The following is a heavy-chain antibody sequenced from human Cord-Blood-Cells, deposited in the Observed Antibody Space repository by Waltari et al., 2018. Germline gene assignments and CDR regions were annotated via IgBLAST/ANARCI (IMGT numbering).Heavy chain of an antibody. V-gene: IGHV3-15*01. J-gene: IGHJ6*03. CDR1: GFTFSNAW. CDR2: IKSKTDGGTT. Sequence: EVQLVESGGGLVKTGGSLRLSCAASGFTFSNAWMRWVRRAPGKGLEWVGRIKSKTDGGTTDYAAPVKGRFTISRDDSKNTLYLQMNSLKTEDTAVYYCTTEGDSSSSYYYYYYMDVWGKGTTVTVSS. D-gene: IGHD6-6*01. CDR3: TTEGDSSSSYYYYYYMDV.